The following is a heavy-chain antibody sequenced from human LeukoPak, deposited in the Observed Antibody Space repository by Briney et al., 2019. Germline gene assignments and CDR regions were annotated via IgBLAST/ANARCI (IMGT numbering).Heavy chain of an antibody. D-gene: IGHD6-13*01. Sequence: GGSLRLSCAASGFTFDDYGMSWVRQAPGKGLEWVSGINCNGGSTGYADSVKGRFTISRDNAKNSLYLQMNSLRAEDTALYYCARDSEDSSSWYGVIDYWGQGTLVTVSS. J-gene: IGHJ4*02. CDR1: GFTFDDYG. CDR3: ARDSEDSSSWYGVIDY. CDR2: INCNGGST. V-gene: IGHV3-20*04.